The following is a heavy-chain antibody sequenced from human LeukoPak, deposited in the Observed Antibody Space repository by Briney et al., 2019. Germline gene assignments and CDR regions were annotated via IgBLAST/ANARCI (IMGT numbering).Heavy chain of an antibody. D-gene: IGHD3-22*01. CDR2: IWYDGSNK. CDR1: GFTFSSYS. V-gene: IGHV3-33*08. J-gene: IGHJ4*02. CDR3: ARDLYYYDSSGYVFDY. Sequence: PGGSLRLSCAASGFTFSSYSMNWVRQAPGKGLEWVAVIWYDGSNKYYADSVKGRFTISRDNSKNTLYLQMNSLRAEDTAVYYCARDLYYYDSSGYVFDYWGQGTLVTVSS.